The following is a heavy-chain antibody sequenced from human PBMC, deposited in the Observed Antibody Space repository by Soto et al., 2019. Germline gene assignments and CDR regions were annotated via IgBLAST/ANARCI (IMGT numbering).Heavy chain of an antibody. Sequence: QVQLVESGGRVVQPGRSLRLSCAASGFMFNRYAIHWVRQIPGKGLEWVAVISKDGSVQYYADSVRGRFFISRDKSKDTVYLEMNSLRVEDTALFFCARSRSGAVPDSFGYWGQGTPLTVSS. CDR2: ISKDGSVQ. V-gene: IGHV3-30-3*01. J-gene: IGHJ4*02. CDR1: GFMFNRYA. CDR3: ARSRSGAVPDSFGY. D-gene: IGHD3-3*01.